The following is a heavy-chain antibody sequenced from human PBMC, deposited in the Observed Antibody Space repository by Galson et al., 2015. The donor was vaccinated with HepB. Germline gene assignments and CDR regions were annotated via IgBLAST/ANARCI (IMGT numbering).Heavy chain of an antibody. Sequence: SVKVSCKASGYTFSTYGVDWVRQAPGQGLEWMGRISVYSGNTDYAQKFQGRVTMTTETSTSTAYMELSSLRSEDTAVYYCASTGIVATEDYYYYGMDVWGQGTTVTVSS. CDR1: GYTFSTYG. CDR3: ASTGIVATEDYYYYGMDV. CDR2: ISVYSGNT. V-gene: IGHV1-18*01. D-gene: IGHD5-12*01. J-gene: IGHJ6*02.